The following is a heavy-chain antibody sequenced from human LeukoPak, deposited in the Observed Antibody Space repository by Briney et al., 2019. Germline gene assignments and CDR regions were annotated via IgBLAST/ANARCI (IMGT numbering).Heavy chain of an antibody. CDR1: GGSISSSSYY. CDR3: ARHSSLYYGSGGSWFDP. D-gene: IGHD3-10*01. Sequence: PSETLSLTCTVPGGSISSSSYYWGWIRQPPGKGLEWIGSIYYSGSTYYNPSLKSRVTISVDTSLKLSPVTAADTAVYYCARHSSLYYGSGGSWFDPWGQGTLVTVSS. CDR2: IYYSGST. J-gene: IGHJ5*02. V-gene: IGHV4-39*01.